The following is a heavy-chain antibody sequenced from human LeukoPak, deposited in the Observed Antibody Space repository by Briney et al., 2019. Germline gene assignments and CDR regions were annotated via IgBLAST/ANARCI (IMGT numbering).Heavy chain of an antibody. V-gene: IGHV3-48*03. CDR3: ARNRPHPYSHGDYDTLDY. CDR2: VSSGGRTI. D-gene: IGHD4-17*01. J-gene: IGHJ4*02. CDR1: GFTFSSYE. Sequence: GGSLRLSCAASGFTFSSYEMNWVRQAPGKGLEWVSYVSSGGRTIYYADSVKGRFTISTDNAKNSRYLQMNSLRAEDTAVYYCARNRPHPYSHGDYDTLDYWGQGTLVTVSS.